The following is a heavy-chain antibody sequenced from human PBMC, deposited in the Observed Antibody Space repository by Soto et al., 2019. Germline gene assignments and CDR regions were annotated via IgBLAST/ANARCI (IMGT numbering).Heavy chain of an antibody. Sequence: QVQLQESGPGLVKPSQTLSLTCTVSGGSIDNYEYYWTWIRQPPGKGLEWVGYIYYSGRTNYNPSLNSRLTISLDTNKNQFSLGLTSVSAADTAMYYCARDRSNSPDYFDFWGQGTLVTVSS. V-gene: IGHV4-30-4*01. CDR1: GGSIDNYEYY. CDR3: ARDRSNSPDYFDF. CDR2: IYYSGRT. J-gene: IGHJ4*02. D-gene: IGHD6-6*01.